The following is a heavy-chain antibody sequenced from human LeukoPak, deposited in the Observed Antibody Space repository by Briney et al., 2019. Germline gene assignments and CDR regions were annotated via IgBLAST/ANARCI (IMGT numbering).Heavy chain of an antibody. Sequence: SETLSLTCTVSGGSIGSSYWSWTRQPAGKGLEWIGHIYTSGSTNYNPSLQSRVTMSVDTSKNQFSLKLNSVTAADTAVYYCARVRDYGPHFDYWGQGTLVTVSS. CDR3: ARVRDYGPHFDY. V-gene: IGHV4-4*07. CDR1: GGSIGSSY. D-gene: IGHD4-17*01. J-gene: IGHJ4*02. CDR2: IYTSGST.